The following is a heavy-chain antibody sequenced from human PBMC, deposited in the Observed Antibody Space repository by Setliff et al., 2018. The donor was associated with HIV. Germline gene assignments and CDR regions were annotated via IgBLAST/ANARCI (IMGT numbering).Heavy chain of an antibody. D-gene: IGHD1-20*01. CDR3: TIGHYKSASG. J-gene: IGHJ4*02. CDR1: GFSVSHSY. V-gene: IGHV3-53*05. Sequence: HPGGSLRLSCAAFGFSVSHSYMNWVRQAPGKGLEWVSVIYPDGSTYYADSVKGRFTLSGDNSKNTLSLQMNSLRPEETAVYHCTIGHYKSASGWGKGTLVTVSS. CDR2: IYPDGST.